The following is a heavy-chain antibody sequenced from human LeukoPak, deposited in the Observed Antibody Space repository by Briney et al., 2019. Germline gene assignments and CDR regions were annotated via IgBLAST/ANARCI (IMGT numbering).Heavy chain of an antibody. CDR3: AAAVRYFWVFDY. D-gene: IGHD3-9*01. CDR2: ISSDGSNK. J-gene: IGHJ4*02. CDR1: GFTFNSYG. Sequence: GGSLRLSCAASGFTFNSYGIHWVRQAPGKGLEWVAVISSDGSNKYYAVSVKGRFTISRDNSKNTLYLQMNSLRAEDTAVYYCAAAVRYFWVFDYWGQGTLVTVSS. V-gene: IGHV3-30*03.